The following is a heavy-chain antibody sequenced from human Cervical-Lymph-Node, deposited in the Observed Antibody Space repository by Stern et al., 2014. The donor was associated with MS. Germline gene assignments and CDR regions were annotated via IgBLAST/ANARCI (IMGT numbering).Heavy chain of an antibody. CDR3: ASLNGSGSYPDY. D-gene: IGHD3-10*01. V-gene: IGHV4-39*01. J-gene: IGHJ4*02. Sequence: QLQLQESGPGLVKPSETLSLTCTVSGGSTSSTNYYWGWIRQPPGKGLEWIASISHSGSSYSIPSLKSRLPISIDTSKNQFSLKLFSVTAADTAVYYCASLNGSGSYPDYWGQGTLVIVSS. CDR1: GGSTSSTNYY. CDR2: ISHSGSS.